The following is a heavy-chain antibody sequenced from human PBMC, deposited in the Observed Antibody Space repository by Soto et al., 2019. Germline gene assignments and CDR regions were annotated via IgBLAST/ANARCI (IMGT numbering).Heavy chain of an antibody. V-gene: IGHV1-69*13. D-gene: IGHD4-4*01. Sequence: SVKVSCKASGGTFSSYAISWVRQAPGQGLEWMGGIIPIFGTANYAQKFQGRVTITADESTSTAYMELSSLRSEVTAVYYCARDRAATVTTPYYYYGMDVWGQGTTVTVSS. CDR3: ARDRAATVTTPYYYYGMDV. CDR1: GGTFSSYA. J-gene: IGHJ6*02. CDR2: IIPIFGTA.